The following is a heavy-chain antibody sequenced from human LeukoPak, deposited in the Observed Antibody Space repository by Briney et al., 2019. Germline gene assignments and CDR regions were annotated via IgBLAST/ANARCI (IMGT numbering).Heavy chain of an antibody. J-gene: IGHJ4*02. CDR3: ARDTDY. V-gene: IGHV4-59*12. CDR2: IYYSGST. CDR1: GGSISSYY. Sequence: SETLSLTCTVSGGSISSYYWSWIRQPPGKGLEWIGSIYYSGSTYYNPSLKSRVTISVDTSKNQFSLKLSSVTAADTAVYYCARDTDYWGQGTLVTVSS.